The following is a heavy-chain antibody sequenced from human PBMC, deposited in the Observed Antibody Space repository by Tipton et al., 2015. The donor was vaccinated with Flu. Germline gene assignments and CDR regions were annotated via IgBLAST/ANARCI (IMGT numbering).Heavy chain of an antibody. CDR2: IYYSGST. CDR3: ARGIAVAREAWWYFDL. V-gene: IGHV4-59*01. CDR1: GGSISSYY. J-gene: IGHJ2*01. D-gene: IGHD6-19*01. Sequence: TLSLTCTVSGGSISSYYWSWIRQPPGKGLEWIGYIYYSGSTNYIPSLKSRVTISVDTSKNQFSLKLSSVTAADTAVYYCARGIAVAREAWWYFDLWGRGTLVTVSS.